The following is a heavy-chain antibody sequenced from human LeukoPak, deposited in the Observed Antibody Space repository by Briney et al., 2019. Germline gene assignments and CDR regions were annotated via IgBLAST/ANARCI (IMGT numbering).Heavy chain of an antibody. CDR3: STDQGGDILTGC. J-gene: IGHJ4*02. CDR1: GFTFTNAW. D-gene: IGHD3-9*01. V-gene: IGHV3-15*07. CDR2: IKTKSEGGTI. Sequence: PGGSLRLSCEASGFTFTNAWMHWVRQVPGKGLEWVGRIKTKSEGGTIDYAAPVRGRFTISRDDSENTLYLQMNSLKTEDTALYYCSTDQGGDILTGCWGQGTLVTVSS.